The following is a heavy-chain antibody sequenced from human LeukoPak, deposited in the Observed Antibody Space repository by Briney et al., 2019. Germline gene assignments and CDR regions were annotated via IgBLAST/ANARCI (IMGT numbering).Heavy chain of an antibody. V-gene: IGHV3-23*01. D-gene: IGHD1-1*01. CDR1: GFTFSDYA. J-gene: IGHJ4*02. CDR2: ASYYVGKQ. Sequence: TGGSLTLSCAASGFTFSDYAMSWVRQAPGKGLEWVSTASYYVGKQYHADSVRGRFTVSRDNSRNTVSPQMSSLRAEDTGIYYCAKAGIGADGAGFLCEYWGQGTLVTVSS. CDR3: AKAGIGADGAGFLCEY.